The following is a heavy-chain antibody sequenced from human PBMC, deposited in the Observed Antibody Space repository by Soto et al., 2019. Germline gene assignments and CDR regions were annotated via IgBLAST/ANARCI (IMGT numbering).Heavy chain of an antibody. Sequence: ASVKVSCKGSGYTFTSYYMHWVRQAPGQGLEWMGIINPSGGSTSYAQKFQGRVTMTRDTSTSTVYMELSSLRSEDTAVYYCARDFSHIVLMVYASPLDPWGQGTLVTVSS. CDR2: INPSGGST. CDR3: ARDFSHIVLMVYASPLDP. V-gene: IGHV1-46*01. J-gene: IGHJ5*02. D-gene: IGHD2-8*01. CDR1: GYTFTSYY.